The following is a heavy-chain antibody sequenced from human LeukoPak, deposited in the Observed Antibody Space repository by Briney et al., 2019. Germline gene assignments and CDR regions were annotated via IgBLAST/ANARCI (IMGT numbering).Heavy chain of an antibody. CDR1: GGSISSSY. Sequence: SETLSLTCTVSGGSISSSYWSWIRQPPGKGLEWIGYIYYSETTNYNPSLKRRVTISVDTSKNQFSLKLSSVTAADTAVYYCARGYYDFFRMDVWGQGTTVTVSS. CDR3: ARGYYDFFRMDV. V-gene: IGHV4-59*01. J-gene: IGHJ6*02. D-gene: IGHD3-3*01. CDR2: IYYSETT.